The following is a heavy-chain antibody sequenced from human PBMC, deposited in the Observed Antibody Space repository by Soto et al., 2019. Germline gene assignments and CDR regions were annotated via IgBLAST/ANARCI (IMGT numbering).Heavy chain of an antibody. CDR2: IYYSGST. J-gene: IGHJ4*02. CDR1: GGSVSSGSYY. D-gene: IGHD6-6*01. Sequence: PSETLSLTCTVSGGSVSSGSYYWGWIRQPPGKGLEWIGSIYYSGSTYYNPSLKSRVTISVDTSKNQFSLKLSSVTAADTAVYYCARQSRIAARPVDYWGQGTLVTVSS. CDR3: ARQSRIAARPVDY. V-gene: IGHV4-39*01.